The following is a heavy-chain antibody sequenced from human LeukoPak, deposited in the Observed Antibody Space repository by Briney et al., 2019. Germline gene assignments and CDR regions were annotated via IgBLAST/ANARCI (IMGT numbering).Heavy chain of an antibody. D-gene: IGHD3-10*01. CDR1: GFTFSSYW. J-gene: IGHJ6*03. Sequence: GGSLRLSCAASGFTFSSYWMHWVRQAPGKGLVWVSRINSDGSSTSYAGSVKGRFTISGDNAKNTLYLQMNSLRAEDTAVYYCAREDWEYYYGSGSLDYYYYYYMDVWGKGTTVTVSS. CDR2: INSDGSST. CDR3: AREDWEYYYGSGSLDYYYYYYMDV. V-gene: IGHV3-74*01.